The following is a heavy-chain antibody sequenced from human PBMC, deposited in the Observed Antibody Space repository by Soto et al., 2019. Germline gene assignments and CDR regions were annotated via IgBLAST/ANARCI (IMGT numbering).Heavy chain of an antibody. D-gene: IGHD5-12*01. Sequence: PSETLSLTCTVSGGSISSYYWSWIRQPAGKGLEWIGRIYTSGSTNYNPSLKSRVTMSVDTSKDQFSLKLSSVTAADTAVYYCARGGYSGYISDAFDIWGQGTMVTVS. CDR1: GGSISSYY. CDR2: IYTSGST. CDR3: ARGGYSGYISDAFDI. J-gene: IGHJ3*02. V-gene: IGHV4-4*07.